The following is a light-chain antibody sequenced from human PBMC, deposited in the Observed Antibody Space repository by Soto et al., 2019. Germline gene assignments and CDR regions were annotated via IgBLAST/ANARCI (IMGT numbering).Light chain of an antibody. CDR3: QHYNSYSEA. J-gene: IGKJ1*01. CDR2: KAY. Sequence: DIQMTQSPSTLSGSVGDRVTITCRASQTMSIWLAWYQPKPGKASKLLIYKAYTLKSGVPSGFSGSGSGTEFTLTISSLQPDDFATYYCQHYNSYSEAFGQGTKVDI. V-gene: IGKV1-5*03. CDR1: QTMSIW.